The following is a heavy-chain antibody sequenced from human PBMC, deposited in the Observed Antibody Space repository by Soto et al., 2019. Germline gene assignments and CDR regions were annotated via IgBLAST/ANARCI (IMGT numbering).Heavy chain of an antibody. CDR2: IYYSGST. V-gene: IGHV4-30-4*01. CDR3: ARESAAYCSSTSCYSMYPEYYFDY. J-gene: IGHJ4*02. Sequence: SETLSLTCTVSGGSISSGDYYWSWIRQPPGKGLEWIGYIYYSGSTYYNPSLKSRVTISVDTSKNQFSLKLSSVTAADTAVYYCARESAAYCSSTSCYSMYPEYYFDYWGQGTLVTVSS. D-gene: IGHD2-2*01. CDR1: GGSISSGDYY.